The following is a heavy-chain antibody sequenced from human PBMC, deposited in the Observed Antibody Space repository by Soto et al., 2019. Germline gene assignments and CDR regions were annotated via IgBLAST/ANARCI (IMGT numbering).Heavy chain of an antibody. J-gene: IGHJ4*02. V-gene: IGHV1-69*13. CDR3: ASQPTSSSWYSHYDY. CDR1: GCTFSSYA. CDR2: IIPIFGTA. D-gene: IGHD6-13*01. Sequence: GASVKVSCKASGCTFSSYAISWVRQAPGQGLEWMGGIIPIFGTANYAQKFQGRVTITADESTSTAYMELSSLRSEDTAVYYCASQPTSSSWYSHYDYWGQGTLVTVSS.